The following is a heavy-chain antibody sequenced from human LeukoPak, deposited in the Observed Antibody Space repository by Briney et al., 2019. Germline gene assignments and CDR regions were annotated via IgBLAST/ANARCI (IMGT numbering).Heavy chain of an antibody. CDR2: ISGSGGST. CDR3: AKPRPYYDSSGYYDY. CDR1: GFTFSSYA. J-gene: IGHJ4*02. D-gene: IGHD3-22*01. V-gene: IGHV3-23*01. Sequence: PSGGSLRPSCAASGFTFSSYAMSWVRQAPGKGLEWVSAISGSGGSTYYADSVRGRFTISRDNSKNTLYLQMNSLRAEDTAVYYCAKPRPYYDSSGYYDYWGQGTLVTVSS.